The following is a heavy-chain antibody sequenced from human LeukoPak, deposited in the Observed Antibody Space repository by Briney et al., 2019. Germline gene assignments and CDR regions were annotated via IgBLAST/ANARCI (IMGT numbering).Heavy chain of an antibody. CDR1: GFSLSNYG. CDR2: IRSDRSGT. Sequence: GRSLRLSCEASGFSLSNYGMNWVRQAPGKGLEWVAFIRSDRSGTYYADSVKGRFTVSRDISKNTLFLQMNSLGPEDTAVYYCAKIGGDWGLFDYWGQGTLVTVSS. V-gene: IGHV3-30*02. J-gene: IGHJ4*02. CDR3: AKIGGDWGLFDY. D-gene: IGHD2-21*01.